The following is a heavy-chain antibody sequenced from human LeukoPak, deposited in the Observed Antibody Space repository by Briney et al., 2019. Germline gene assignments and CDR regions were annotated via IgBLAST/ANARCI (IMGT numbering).Heavy chain of an antibody. Sequence: QSGGSLRLSCAASGFTFSSYWMHRVRQAPGKGLVWVSRIKSDGSTRYADSVKGRFTISRDNAKNTVSLQMTSLRAEDTGVYYCARAPSEIGGYYPEYFRHWGQGTLVIVSS. CDR2: IKSDGST. V-gene: IGHV3-74*01. CDR1: GFTFSSYW. J-gene: IGHJ1*01. D-gene: IGHD3-22*01. CDR3: ARAPSEIGGYYPEYFRH.